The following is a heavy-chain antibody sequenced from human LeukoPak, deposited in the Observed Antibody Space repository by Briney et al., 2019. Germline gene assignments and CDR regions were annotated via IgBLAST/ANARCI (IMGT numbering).Heavy chain of an antibody. Sequence: ASVKVSCKASGGTFSSYAISWVRQAPGQGLEWMGGIIPIFGTANYAQKFQGRVTITANESTSTAYMELSSLRSEDTAVYYCARESGYCSSTRCFPFDYWGQGTLVTVSS. J-gene: IGHJ4*02. V-gene: IGHV1-69*13. CDR3: ARESGYCSSTRCFPFDY. CDR2: IIPIFGTA. D-gene: IGHD2-2*01. CDR1: GGTFSSYA.